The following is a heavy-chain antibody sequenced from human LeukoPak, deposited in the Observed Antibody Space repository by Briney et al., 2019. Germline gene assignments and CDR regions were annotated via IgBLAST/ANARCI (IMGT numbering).Heavy chain of an antibody. D-gene: IGHD3-16*01. CDR3: ASGGSDAFDI. J-gene: IGHJ3*02. CDR2: MNPNSGNT. V-gene: IGHV1-8*02. CDR1: GGTFSSYA. Sequence: ASVKVSCKASGGTFSSYAISWVRQATGQGLEWMGWMNPNSGNTGYAQKFQGRVTMTRNTSISTAYMELSSLRSEDTAVYYCASGGSDAFDIWGQGTMVTVSS.